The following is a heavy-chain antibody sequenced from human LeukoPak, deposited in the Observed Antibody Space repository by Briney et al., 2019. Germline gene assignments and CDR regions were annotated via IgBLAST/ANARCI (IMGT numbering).Heavy chain of an antibody. CDR2: IYYSGST. CDR1: GGSISSYY. J-gene: IGHJ4*02. Sequence: SETLSLTCTVSGGSISSYYWSWIRQPPGKGLEWIGYIYYSGSTNYNPSLKSRVTISVDTSKNQFSLKLSSVTAADTAVYYCARGGSFHYWGQGTLVTVSS. CDR3: ARGGSFHY. V-gene: IGHV4-59*01. D-gene: IGHD2-15*01.